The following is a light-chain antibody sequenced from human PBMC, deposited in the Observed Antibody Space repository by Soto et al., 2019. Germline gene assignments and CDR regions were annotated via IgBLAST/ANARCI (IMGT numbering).Light chain of an antibody. J-gene: IGLJ1*01. Sequence: QSALTQAPSGSGTPGQRVSISCSGGSSNIGTNAVNWYQQLPGTAPKLLIYNNNQRPSGVPDRFSGSKSGTSASLAISGLQSEDEADYYCAAWDDSLNGYVFGTGTKVTVL. CDR2: NNN. V-gene: IGLV1-44*01. CDR1: SSNIGTNA. CDR3: AAWDDSLNGYV.